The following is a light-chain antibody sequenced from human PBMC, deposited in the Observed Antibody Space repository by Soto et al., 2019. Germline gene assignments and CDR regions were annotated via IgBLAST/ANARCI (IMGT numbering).Light chain of an antibody. CDR1: QSISSNR. CDR3: QQYDRSPIT. CDR2: GVS. Sequence: EIVLTQSPGTLSLSPGERATLYCRASQSISSNRFAWFQEKPGQAPSLLIYGVSSRATGIPDRFSGSGYGTDFTLTISRLEPEDFGVYYCQQYDRSPITFGPGTKVDIK. V-gene: IGKV3-20*01. J-gene: IGKJ3*01.